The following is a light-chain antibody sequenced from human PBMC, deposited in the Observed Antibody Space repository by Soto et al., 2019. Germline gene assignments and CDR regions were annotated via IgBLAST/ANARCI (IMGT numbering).Light chain of an antibody. Sequence: EIVLTQSPGTLSLSPWERATLSCRASQSVYKNFLAWYQQKPGQAPRLLINGASNRATGIPDRFSGSGSGTDFSLTIDRLEPEDFAVYFCQQYGSSPPPFGGGTKVAIK. CDR1: QSVYKNF. V-gene: IGKV3-20*01. CDR3: QQYGSSPPP. J-gene: IGKJ4*01. CDR2: GAS.